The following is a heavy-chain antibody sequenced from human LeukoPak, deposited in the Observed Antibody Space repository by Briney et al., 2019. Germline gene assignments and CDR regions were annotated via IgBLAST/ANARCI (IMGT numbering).Heavy chain of an antibody. CDR3: AKGGRGSWAGNTGD. D-gene: IGHD3-10*01. Sequence: GGSLRLSCAASGFTFSSYAMTWVRQAPGRGLEWVSAVSGSADSTYYADSVKGRFTISRDNSKNTLYLQMNSLRVEDTAVYYCAKGGRGSWAGNTGDWGQGTLVSVSS. V-gene: IGHV3-23*01. CDR1: GFTFSSYA. CDR2: VSGSADST. J-gene: IGHJ4*02.